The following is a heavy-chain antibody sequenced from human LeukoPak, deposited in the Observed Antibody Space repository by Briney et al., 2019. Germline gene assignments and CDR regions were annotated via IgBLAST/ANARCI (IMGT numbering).Heavy chain of an antibody. CDR3: AAGEFFDY. Sequence: GRSLRLSCAASGFTFSSYAMHWVRQAPGKGLEWVAALSYDGTSKYYADSVKGRFTISRDNSKNTLYLQMNSLRAEDTAVYYCAAGEFFDYWGQGTLVTVSS. V-gene: IGHV3-30-3*01. J-gene: IGHJ4*02. CDR1: GFTFSSYA. CDR2: LSYDGTSK. D-gene: IGHD3-10*01.